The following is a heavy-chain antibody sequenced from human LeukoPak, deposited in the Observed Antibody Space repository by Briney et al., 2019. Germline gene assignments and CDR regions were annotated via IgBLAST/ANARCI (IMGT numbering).Heavy chain of an antibody. CDR1: GYTFTSYD. V-gene: IGHV1-8*01. CDR3: TRETSSRYFDY. Sequence: ASVNVSCKASGYTFTSYDINWVRQATGQGLEWMGWMNPNSGRTGYAQNFQGRITTTRNTSISTAYMELSSLRSEDTAVYYCTRETSSRYFDYWGQGTLVTVSS. J-gene: IGHJ4*02. CDR2: MNPNSGRT.